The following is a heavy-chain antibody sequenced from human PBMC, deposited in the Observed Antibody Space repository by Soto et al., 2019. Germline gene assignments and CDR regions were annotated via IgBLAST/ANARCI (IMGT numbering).Heavy chain of an antibody. V-gene: IGHV4-34*01. D-gene: IGHD3-10*01. J-gene: IGHJ6*02. CDR1: GGSFSGYY. CDR2: INHSGST. Sequence: SETLSLTCAVYGGSFSGYYWSWIRQPPGKGLEWIGEINHSGSTNYNPSLKSRVTISVDTPKNQFSLKLSSVTAADTAVYYCARGRGNYYGSGSYFRYYYYYYGMDVWGQGTTVTVSS. CDR3: ARGRGNYYGSGSYFRYYYYYYGMDV.